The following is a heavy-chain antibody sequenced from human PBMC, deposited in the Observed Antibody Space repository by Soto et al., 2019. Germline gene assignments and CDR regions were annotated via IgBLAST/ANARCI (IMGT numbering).Heavy chain of an antibody. CDR1: GGTFSSYA. D-gene: IGHD2-15*01. CDR3: ARDGRLVAPRGYCSGGSCYTDY. CDR2: IIPIFGTA. Sequence: QVQLVQSGAEVKKPGSSVKVSCKASGGTFSSYAISWVRQAPGQGLEWMGGIIPIFGTANYAQKFQGRVTIPADESTSTAYMELSSLRSEDTAVYYCARDGRLVAPRGYCSGGSCYTDYWGQGTLVTVSS. J-gene: IGHJ4*02. V-gene: IGHV1-69*12.